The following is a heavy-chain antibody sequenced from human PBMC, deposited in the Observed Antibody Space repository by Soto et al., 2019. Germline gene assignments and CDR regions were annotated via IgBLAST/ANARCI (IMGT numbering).Heavy chain of an antibody. Sequence: EVQVVESGGGLIQPGRSLRLSCAVSGFSVDDYAMHWVRQAPGKGLEWVSGISWNSGSIGYADSVKGRFTISRDNARDSLYLQMNSLRAEDTALYYCANDRGYRSFYYGMDVWGQGTTVTVSS. D-gene: IGHD5-12*01. V-gene: IGHV3-9*01. CDR2: ISWNSGSI. CDR1: GFSVDDYA. J-gene: IGHJ6*02. CDR3: ANDRGYRSFYYGMDV.